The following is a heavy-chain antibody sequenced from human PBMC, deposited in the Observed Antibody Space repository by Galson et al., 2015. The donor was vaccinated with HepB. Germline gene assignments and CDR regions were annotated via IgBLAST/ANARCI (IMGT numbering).Heavy chain of an antibody. CDR2: IKSKTDGGTT. V-gene: IGHV3-15*01. D-gene: IGHD3-22*01. CDR3: TTEGASSGYPFDAFDI. CDR1: GFTFSNAW. Sequence: SLRLSCAASGFTFSNAWMSWVRQAPGKGLEWVGRIKSKTDGGTTDYAAPVKGRFTISRDDSKNTLYLQMNSLKTEDTAVYYCTTEGASSGYPFDAFDIWGQGTMVTASS. J-gene: IGHJ3*02.